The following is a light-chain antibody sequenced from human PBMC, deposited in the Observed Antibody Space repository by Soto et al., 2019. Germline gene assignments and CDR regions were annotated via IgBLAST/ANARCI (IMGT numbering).Light chain of an antibody. CDR1: QSISSW. CDR2: DAS. Sequence: DIQMTQSPSTLSASVGDRVTITCRASQSISSWLAWYQQKPGKAPKLLIYDASSLESGVPSRLSGSGSGTEFTLTISSLQPYDFATYYCQQYNSSPYTFGQGTKLEIK. CDR3: QQYNSSPYT. V-gene: IGKV1-5*01. J-gene: IGKJ2*01.